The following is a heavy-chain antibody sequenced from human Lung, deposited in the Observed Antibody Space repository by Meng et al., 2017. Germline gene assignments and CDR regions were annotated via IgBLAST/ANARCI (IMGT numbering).Heavy chain of an antibody. D-gene: IGHD2-21*01. CDR1: GGSISSDNW. CDR3: TKNDFYCLGY. V-gene: IGHV4-4*02. CDR2: IYHSGST. Sequence: QVERRERGPGRVKPSGTLSLTCAVSGGSISSDNWWSWVRQPPGKGLEWIGEIYHSGSTNYNPSLKSRITISVDKPKNQFSLTLSSVTAADTAVYYCTKNDFYCLGYWGQGTLVTVSS. J-gene: IGHJ4*02.